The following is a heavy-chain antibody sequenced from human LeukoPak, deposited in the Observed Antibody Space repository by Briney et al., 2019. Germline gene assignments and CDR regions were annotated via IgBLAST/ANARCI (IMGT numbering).Heavy chain of an antibody. V-gene: IGHV1-69*04. CDR2: IIPILGIA. CDR1: GGTFSSYA. J-gene: IGHJ4*02. CDR3: ARDTPEDWGGYDY. Sequence: GASVKVSCKASGGTFSSYAISWVRQAPGQGLEWMGRIIPILGIANYAQKFQGRVTITADKSTSTAYMELSSLRSEDTAVYYCARDTPEDWGGYDYWGQGTLVTVSS. D-gene: IGHD7-27*01.